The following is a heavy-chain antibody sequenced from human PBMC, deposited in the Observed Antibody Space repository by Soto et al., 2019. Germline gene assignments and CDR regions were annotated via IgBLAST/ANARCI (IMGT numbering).Heavy chain of an antibody. CDR1: GFSLSTSGVG. D-gene: IGHD4-17*01. V-gene: IGHV2-5*02. CDR3: AHRQRTVYFDY. J-gene: IGHJ4*02. CDR2: LYWDDDK. Sequence: QITLKESGPTLVKPTQTLTLTCTFSGFSLSTSGVGVGWIRQPPGKALEWLALLYWDDDKRYSPSLKSRLTXTXATPKNQVVLTMTNMDPVDTATYYCAHRQRTVYFDYWGQGTLVTVSS.